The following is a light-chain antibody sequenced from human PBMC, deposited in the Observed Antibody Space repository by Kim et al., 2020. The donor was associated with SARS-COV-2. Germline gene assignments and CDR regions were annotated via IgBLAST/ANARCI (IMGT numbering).Light chain of an antibody. CDR3: LQHNTYPIT. V-gene: IGKV1-17*01. Sequence: ASEVDSFPIPCRASQDIRNDLGWYQQNPGRAPKRLIYCASSLQSGVPSRFSGSGSGTEFTLTISSLQPEDFATYFCLQHNTYPITCGQGTRLEIK. CDR2: CAS. J-gene: IGKJ5*01. CDR1: QDIRND.